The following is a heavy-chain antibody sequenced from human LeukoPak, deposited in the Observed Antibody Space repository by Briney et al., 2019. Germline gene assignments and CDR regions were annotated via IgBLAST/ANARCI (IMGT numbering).Heavy chain of an antibody. V-gene: IGHV3-30*18. Sequence: GGSLRLSCAASGFTFSSHGMHWVRQAPGKGLEWVAVISYDGSNKYYADSVKGRFTISRDNSKNTLYLQMNSLRAEDTAVYYCAKGTTPQIVVVPAALMDWFDPWGQGTLVTVSS. D-gene: IGHD2-2*01. CDR3: AKGTTPQIVVVPAALMDWFDP. CDR1: GFTFSSHG. CDR2: ISYDGSNK. J-gene: IGHJ5*02.